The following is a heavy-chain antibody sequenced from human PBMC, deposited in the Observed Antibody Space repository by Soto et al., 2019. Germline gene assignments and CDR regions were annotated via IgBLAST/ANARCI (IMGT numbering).Heavy chain of an antibody. CDR3: ARPLWRDDYNWGYFDL. D-gene: IGHD4-4*01. Sequence: QVQLVESGGGVVQPGRSLRLSCAASGFTFSSYAMHWVRQAPGKGLEWVAVISYDGSNKYYADSVKGRFTISRDNSKNTVYRQMNSLRTEDTAVYYCARPLWRDDYNWGYFDLWGRGTLVTVSS. J-gene: IGHJ2*01. CDR1: GFTFSSYA. CDR2: ISYDGSNK. V-gene: IGHV3-30-3*01.